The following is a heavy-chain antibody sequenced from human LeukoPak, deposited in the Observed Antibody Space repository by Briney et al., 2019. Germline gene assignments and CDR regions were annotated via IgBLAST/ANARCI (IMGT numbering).Heavy chain of an antibody. CDR2: IYYSGST. CDR1: GGSISSYY. D-gene: IGHD2-15*01. J-gene: IGHJ5*02. Sequence: PSETLSLTCTVSGGSISSYYWSWIRQPPGKGLEWIGYIYYSGSTNYNPSLKSRVTISVDTSKNQFSLKLSSVTAADTAVYYCARDQMVAATSWFDPWGQGTLVTVSS. V-gene: IGHV4-59*01. CDR3: ARDQMVAATSWFDP.